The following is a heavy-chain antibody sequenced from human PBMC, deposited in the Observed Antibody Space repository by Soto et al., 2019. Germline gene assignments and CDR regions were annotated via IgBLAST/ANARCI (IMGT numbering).Heavy chain of an antibody. V-gene: IGHV1-18*01. D-gene: IGHD2-2*01. Sequence: GASVKVSCKASGYTFTSYGISWVRQAPGQGLEWMGWISAYNGNTNYAQKLQGRVTMTTDTSTSTAYMELRSLRSDDTAVYYCARVRAYCSSTRCFGGNWFDPWGQGTLVTVSS. CDR3: ARVRAYCSSTRCFGGNWFDP. CDR1: GYTFTSYG. CDR2: ISAYNGNT. J-gene: IGHJ5*02.